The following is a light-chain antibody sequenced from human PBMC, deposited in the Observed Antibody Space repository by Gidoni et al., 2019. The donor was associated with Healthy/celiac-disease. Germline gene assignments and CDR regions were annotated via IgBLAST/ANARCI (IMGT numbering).Light chain of an antibody. J-gene: IGKJ3*01. V-gene: IGKV1-39*01. CDR1: QSISSH. CDR3: QQSYSTPRT. CDR2: AAS. Sequence: DIQMTQSPSSLSASLGDRVTITCRASQSISSHLNWYQQKPGKAPKLLIYAASSLQSGVPARFSGSGSGTDFTLTISSLQPEDFATYYCQQSYSTPRTFXPXTKVDIK.